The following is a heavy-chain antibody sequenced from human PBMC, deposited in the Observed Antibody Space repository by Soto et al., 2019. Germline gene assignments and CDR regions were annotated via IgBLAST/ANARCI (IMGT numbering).Heavy chain of an antibody. CDR3: ARAGLMVRGVSLWFDP. V-gene: IGHV4-59*01. CDR1: GGSISSYY. J-gene: IGHJ5*02. CDR2: IYYSGST. Sequence: PSETLSVPCTVSGGSISSYYWSWILQPQGKGLEWIGYIYYSGSTNYNPSLKSRVTISVDTSKNQFSLKLSSVTAADTAVYYCARAGLMVRGVSLWFDPWGQGTLVTVSS. D-gene: IGHD3-10*01.